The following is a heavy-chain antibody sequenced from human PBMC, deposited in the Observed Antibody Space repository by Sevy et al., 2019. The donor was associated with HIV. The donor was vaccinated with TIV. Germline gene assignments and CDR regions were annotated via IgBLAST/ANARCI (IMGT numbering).Heavy chain of an antibody. J-gene: IGHJ4*02. CDR1: GFTFSSYG. D-gene: IGHD2-2*01. V-gene: IGHV3-33*01. CDR3: AREGVPAAIGLDY. Sequence: GGCLRLSCAASGFTFSSYGMHWVRQAPGKGLEWVATIWYDGSKKYYAHSVKGRLTISRDNSKNTLYMQMNSLRAEDTAVYFRAREGVPAAIGLDYWGQGTLVGVSS. CDR2: IWYDGSKK.